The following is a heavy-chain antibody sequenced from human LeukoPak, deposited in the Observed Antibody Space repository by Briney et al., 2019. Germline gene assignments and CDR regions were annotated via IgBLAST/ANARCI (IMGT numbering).Heavy chain of an antibody. CDR2: IIPIFGTA. CDR3: ARSYYYGSGSSDY. J-gene: IGHJ4*02. Sequence: SVKVSCKASGGTFSSYAISWVRQAPGQGLEWMGGIIPIFGTANYAQKFQGRVTITADESTSTAYMELSSLRSEDTAVYYCARSYYYGSGSSDYWGQGTLVTVSS. CDR1: GGTFSSYA. V-gene: IGHV1-69*13. D-gene: IGHD3-10*01.